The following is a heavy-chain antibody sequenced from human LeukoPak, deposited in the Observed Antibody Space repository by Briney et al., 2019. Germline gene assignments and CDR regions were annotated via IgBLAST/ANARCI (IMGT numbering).Heavy chain of an antibody. D-gene: IGHD3-3*01. Sequence: PGGSLRLSCAASGFTFSSYGMPWVRQAPGKGLEWVAVIWYDGSNKYYADSVKGRFTISRDNAKNSLYLQMNSLRAEDTAVYYCARVRANYDFWSGAYYYGMDVWGQGTTVTVSS. CDR1: GFTFSSYG. CDR2: IWYDGSNK. J-gene: IGHJ6*02. V-gene: IGHV3-33*01. CDR3: ARVRANYDFWSGAYYYGMDV.